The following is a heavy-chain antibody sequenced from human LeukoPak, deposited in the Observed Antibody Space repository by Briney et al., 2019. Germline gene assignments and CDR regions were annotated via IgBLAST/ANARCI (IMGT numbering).Heavy chain of an antibody. Sequence: GGSLRLSCAASGFTFSSHAMSWIRQAPGKGLEWVSYISSSGSTIYYADSVKGRFTISRDNAKNSLYLQMNSLRAEDTAVYYCASPPDYGDYLDAFDIWGQGTMVTVSS. V-gene: IGHV3-11*01. J-gene: IGHJ3*02. D-gene: IGHD4-17*01. CDR3: ASPPDYGDYLDAFDI. CDR2: ISSSGSTI. CDR1: GFTFSSHA.